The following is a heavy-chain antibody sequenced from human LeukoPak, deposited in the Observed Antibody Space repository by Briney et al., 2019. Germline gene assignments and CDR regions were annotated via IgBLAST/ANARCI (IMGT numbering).Heavy chain of an antibody. J-gene: IGHJ4*02. CDR2: IYHSGST. D-gene: IGHD7-27*01. CDR3: ATSPRTGDENS. Sequence: SETLSLTCTVSGYSISSGYYWGWIRQPPGKGLEWIGSIYHSGSTYYNPSLKSRVTISVDTSKNQFSLKLSSVTAADTAVYYCATSPRTGDENSWGQGTLVTVSS. CDR1: GYSISSGYY. V-gene: IGHV4-38-2*02.